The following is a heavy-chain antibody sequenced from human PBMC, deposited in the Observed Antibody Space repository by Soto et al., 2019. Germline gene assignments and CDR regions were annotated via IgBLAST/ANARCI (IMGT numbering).Heavy chain of an antibody. CDR1: GYTFNSYY. V-gene: IGHV1-46*02. Sequence: GASVKVSCKASGYTFNSYYMNWVRQAPGQGLEWLGIINPSGGYTTYAQRFLGRVTMTSDTSTSTVHMELGSLTSEDTAVYYCARGGGIVVVTAPYGHWGQGTLVTVSS. CDR3: ARGGGIVVVTAPYGH. CDR2: INPSGGYT. J-gene: IGHJ4*02. D-gene: IGHD2-21*02.